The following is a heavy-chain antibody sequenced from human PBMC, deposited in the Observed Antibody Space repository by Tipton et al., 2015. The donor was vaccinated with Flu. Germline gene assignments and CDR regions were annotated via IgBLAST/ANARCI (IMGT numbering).Heavy chain of an antibody. J-gene: IGHJ4*02. CDR2: IYHRGST. Sequence: TLSLTCAVSGGSISSSNWWSWVRQPPGKGLEWIGEIYHRGSTNYNPSLKSRVTISVDKSKNQFSLKLSSVTAAATAVYYCARDLRNRGYPDYGGQGTRGTGSS. D-gene: IGHD3-22*01. V-gene: IGHV4-4*02. CDR3: ARDLRNRGYPDY. CDR1: GGSISSSNW.